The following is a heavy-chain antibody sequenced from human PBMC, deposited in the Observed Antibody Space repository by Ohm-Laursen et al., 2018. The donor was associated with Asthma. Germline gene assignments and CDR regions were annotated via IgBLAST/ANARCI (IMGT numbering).Heavy chain of an antibody. V-gene: IGHV1-18*04. CDR1: GYTFTSYG. Sequence: SSVKVSCKASGYTFTSYGISWVRQAPGQGLEWMGWISAYNGNTNYAQKLQGRVTMTTDTSTSTAYMELRSLRSDDTAVYYCASGGIAADYFYYGMDVWGQGTTVTVSS. CDR2: ISAYNGNT. J-gene: IGHJ6*02. CDR3: ASGGIAADYFYYGMDV. D-gene: IGHD6-25*01.